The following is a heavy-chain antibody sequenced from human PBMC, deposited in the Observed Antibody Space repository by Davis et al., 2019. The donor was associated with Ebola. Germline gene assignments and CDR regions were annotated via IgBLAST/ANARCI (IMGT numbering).Heavy chain of an antibody. Sequence: ASVKVSCKASGYTFTGYYMHWVRQAPGQGLEWMGWINPNSGGTNYAQKFQGWVTMTRDTSISTAYMELSSLRSEDTAVYYCADNLGATDYWGQGTLVTVSS. J-gene: IGHJ4*02. V-gene: IGHV1-2*04. CDR2: INPNSGGT. CDR3: ADNLGATDY. D-gene: IGHD1-26*01. CDR1: GYTFTGYY.